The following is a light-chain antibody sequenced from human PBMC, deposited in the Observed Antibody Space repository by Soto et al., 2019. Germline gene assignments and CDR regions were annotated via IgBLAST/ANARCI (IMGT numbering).Light chain of an antibody. CDR3: CSYAGSSTFYA. Sequence: QSALTQPASVSGSPGQSITISCTGTSSDVGSYNLVSWYQQHPGKAPKLMIYEGSKRPSGVSNRFSGSKSGNTASLTISGLQAEDEADYYCCSYAGSSTFYAFGTGTSSPS. J-gene: IGLJ1*01. CDR1: SSDVGSYNL. CDR2: EGS. V-gene: IGLV2-23*01.